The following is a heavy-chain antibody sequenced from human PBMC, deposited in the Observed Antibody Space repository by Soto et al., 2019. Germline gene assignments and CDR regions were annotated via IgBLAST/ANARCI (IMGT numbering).Heavy chain of an antibody. CDR1: GGPISGGVHS. V-gene: IGHV4-30-4*01. CDR2: IFDSGTT. D-gene: IGHD2-8*01. CDR3: AREIMPLTNDWYFDL. Sequence: QVQLQESGPGLVKPSETLSLTCTVSGGPISGGVHSWSWIRQAPGKGLEWIGHIFDSGTTYYNPSLKSRLTISVDTSKNQFSLRLSSVTAADTAVYYCAREIMPLTNDWYFDLWGRGTLVTVSS. J-gene: IGHJ2*01.